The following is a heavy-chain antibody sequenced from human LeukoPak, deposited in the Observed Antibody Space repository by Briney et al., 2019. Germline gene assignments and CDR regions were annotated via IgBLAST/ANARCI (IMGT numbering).Heavy chain of an antibody. D-gene: IGHD2-21*01. CDR1: GFTFSTYW. CDR2: LNSDGSIT. Sequence: GGSLRLSCAASGFTFSTYWMHWVRQAPGKGLVWVSGLNSDGSITGYVDSVKGRFTISRDNAKNTLYLQMNSLRAEDTAVYYCAKDFSLFIVVPQPYWYFDLWGRGTLVTVSS. J-gene: IGHJ2*01. V-gene: IGHV3-74*01. CDR3: AKDFSLFIVVPQPYWYFDL.